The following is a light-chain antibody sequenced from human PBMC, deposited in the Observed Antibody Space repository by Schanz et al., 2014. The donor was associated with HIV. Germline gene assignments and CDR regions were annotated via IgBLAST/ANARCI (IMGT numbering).Light chain of an antibody. V-gene: IGLV2-14*03. CDR1: SSDVGGYDF. CDR3: SSYTGSSSVI. CDR2: DVT. Sequence: QSVLTQPASVSGSPGQSITISCTGTSSDVGGYDFVSWYQQHPGKAPKLMIYDVTNRPSGVSNRFSGSKSGNTASLTISGLQAEDEADYYCSSYTGSSSVIFRGGTKLTVL. J-gene: IGLJ2*01.